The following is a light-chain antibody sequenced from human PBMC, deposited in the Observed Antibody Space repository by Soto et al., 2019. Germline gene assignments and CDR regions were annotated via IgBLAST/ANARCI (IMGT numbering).Light chain of an antibody. Sequence: QSALTQPRSVSGSPGQSVTISCTGTSSDVGGYNYISWYQHHPGKAPKVMIYDVSKRPSGVPDRFSGSKSGTTASLTISGLQAEDEADYYCSSYTGSSTLYVFGTGTKVTVL. V-gene: IGLV2-11*01. J-gene: IGLJ1*01. CDR3: SSYTGSSTLYV. CDR2: DVS. CDR1: SSDVGGYNY.